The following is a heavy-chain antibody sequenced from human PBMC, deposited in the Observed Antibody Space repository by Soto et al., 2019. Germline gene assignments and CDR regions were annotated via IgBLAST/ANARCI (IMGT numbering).Heavy chain of an antibody. CDR1: GFTFTSYP. D-gene: IGHD1-1*01. CDR3: AREYYSSTTWIDY. J-gene: IGHJ4*02. CDR2: VHPYEGTT. V-gene: IGHV1-18*04. Sequence: ASVKVSCKTSGFTFTSYPFSWVRQAPGQGLEWLAWVHPYEGTTKVAHQFRDRITLTTDTSAATVFMELTGLTSDDTAIYFCAREYYSSTTWIDYWGQGTLVTVPS.